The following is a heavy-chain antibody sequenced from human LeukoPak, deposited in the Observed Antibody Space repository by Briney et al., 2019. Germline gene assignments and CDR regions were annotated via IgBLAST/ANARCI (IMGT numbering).Heavy chain of an antibody. CDR3: ARDYYDSSGYYYYAFDI. Sequence: PSDTLSLTCTVSGGSISSVGYYWSWIRQHPGKGLEWIGYIYYSGSTYYNPSLKSRVTISVDTSKNQFSLKLSSVTAADTAVYYCARDYYDSSGYYYYAFDIWGQGTMVTVSS. CDR2: IYYSGST. V-gene: IGHV4-31*03. J-gene: IGHJ3*02. D-gene: IGHD3-22*01. CDR1: GGSISSVGYY.